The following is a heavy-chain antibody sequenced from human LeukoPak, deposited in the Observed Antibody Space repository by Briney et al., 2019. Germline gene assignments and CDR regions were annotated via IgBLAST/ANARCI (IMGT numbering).Heavy chain of an antibody. CDR2: ISGSGGST. V-gene: IGHV3-23*01. J-gene: IGHJ5*02. Sequence: GGSLRLSCAASGFTFSSYAMSWVRQAPGKGLEWVSAISGSGGSTYYADSVKGRFTISRDNAKNSLYLQMNSLRAEDTAVYYCAREMLAAVAAQSWGQGTLVTVSS. CDR1: GFTFSSYA. D-gene: IGHD6-19*01. CDR3: AREMLAAVAAQS.